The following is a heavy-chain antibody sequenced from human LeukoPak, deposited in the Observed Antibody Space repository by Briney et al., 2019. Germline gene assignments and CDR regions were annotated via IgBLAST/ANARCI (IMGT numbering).Heavy chain of an antibody. CDR2: INHSGST. Sequence: PSETLSLTCAVYGGSFSGYYWSWIRQPPGKGLEWIGEINHSGSTNYNPSLKSRVTISVDTSKNQFSLKLSSVTAADTAVYYCARMGPLPRRFDYWGQGTLVTVSS. CDR1: GGSFSGYY. J-gene: IGHJ4*02. CDR3: ARMGPLPRRFDY. V-gene: IGHV4-34*01. D-gene: IGHD5-24*01.